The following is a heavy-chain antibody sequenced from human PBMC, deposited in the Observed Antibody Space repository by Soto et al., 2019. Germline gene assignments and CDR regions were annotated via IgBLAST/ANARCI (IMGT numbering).Heavy chain of an antibody. J-gene: IGHJ4*02. V-gene: IGHV3-23*01. Sequence: PGGSLRLSCEASGFTFINYAMSWVRQSPGKRLEWVSSISDTGGDSYYADSMDGRFTVSRDNSKNTLYLQINSLRAEDTAIYYCVRDLYRSATMPCLDHWGQGALVTVSS. CDR1: GFTFINYA. CDR2: ISDTGGDS. D-gene: IGHD1-1*01. CDR3: VRDLYRSATMPCLDH.